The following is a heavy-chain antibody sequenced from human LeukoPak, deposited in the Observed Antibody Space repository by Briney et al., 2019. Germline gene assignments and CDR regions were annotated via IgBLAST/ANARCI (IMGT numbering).Heavy chain of an antibody. CDR1: GFTFSSYG. J-gene: IGHJ5*02. CDR2: IWYDGSNK. V-gene: IGHV3-33*01. CDR3: ARSYGSGSYSWFDP. Sequence: PGGSLRLSCAASGFTFSSYGMHWVRQAPGKGLEWVAVIWYDGSNKYYADSVKGRFTISRDNSKNTLYLQMNSLRAEDTAVYYCARSYGSGSYSWFDPWGQGTLVTVSS. D-gene: IGHD3-10*01.